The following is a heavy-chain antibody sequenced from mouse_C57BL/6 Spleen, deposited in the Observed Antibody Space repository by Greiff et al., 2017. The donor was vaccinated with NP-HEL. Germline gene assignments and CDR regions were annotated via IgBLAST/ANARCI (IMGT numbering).Heavy chain of an antibody. CDR1: GYTFTDYN. Sequence: EVQLQQSGPELVKPGASVKIPCKASGYTFTDYNMDWVKQSHGKSLEWIGDINPNNGGTIYNQKFKGKATLTVDKSSSTAYMELRSLTSEDTAVYYCARREDHYYGLDYAMDYWGQGTSVTVSS. V-gene: IGHV1-18*01. CDR3: ARREDHYYGLDYAMDY. D-gene: IGHD1-2*01. J-gene: IGHJ4*01. CDR2: INPNNGGT.